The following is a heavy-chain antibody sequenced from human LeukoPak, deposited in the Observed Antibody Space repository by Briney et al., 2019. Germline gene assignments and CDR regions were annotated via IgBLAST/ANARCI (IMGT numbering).Heavy chain of an antibody. J-gene: IGHJ6*02. D-gene: IGHD3-3*01. CDR2: INPSGGST. V-gene: IGHV1-46*01. CDR1: GYTFTSYY. Sequence: ASVKVSCKASGYTFTSYYMHWVRQAPGQGLEWMGIINPSGGSTSYAQKFQGRVTMTRDTSKNQFSLKLSSVTAADTAVYYCARHGPGGSTIFGVVIIEDAYGMDVWGQGTTVTVSS. CDR3: ARHGPGGSTIFGVVIIEDAYGMDV.